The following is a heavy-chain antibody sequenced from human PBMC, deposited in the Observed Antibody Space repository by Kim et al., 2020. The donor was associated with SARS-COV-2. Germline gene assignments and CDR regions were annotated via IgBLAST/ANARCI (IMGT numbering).Heavy chain of an antibody. CDR2: ISSSSSYI. CDR3: ARVRAHEYFDWLLDY. CDR1: GFTFSSYS. V-gene: IGHV3-21*01. D-gene: IGHD3-9*01. J-gene: IGHJ4*02. Sequence: GGSLRLSCAASGFTFSSYSMNWVRQAPGKGLEWVSSISSSSSYIYYADSVKGRFTISRDNAKNSLYLQMNSLRAEDTAVYYCARVRAHEYFDWLLDYWGQGTLVTVSS.